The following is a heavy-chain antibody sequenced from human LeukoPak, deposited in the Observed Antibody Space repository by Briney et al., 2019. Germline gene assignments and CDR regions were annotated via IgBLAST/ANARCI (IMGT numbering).Heavy chain of an antibody. CDR2: ISYDGSNK. Sequence: GGSLRLSCAASGFTFSNYGMHWVRQAPGKGLEWVAVISYDGSNKYYADSVKGRFTISRDNSENTLYLQMNSLRAEDTAVYYCAKAETVTQRGYFDCWGQGALVTVSS. CDR3: AKAETVTQRGYFDC. J-gene: IGHJ4*02. CDR1: GFTFSNYG. D-gene: IGHD4-17*01. V-gene: IGHV3-30*18.